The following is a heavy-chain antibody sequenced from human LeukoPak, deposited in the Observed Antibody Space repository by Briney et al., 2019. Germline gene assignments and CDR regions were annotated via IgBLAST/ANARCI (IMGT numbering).Heavy chain of an antibody. V-gene: IGHV4-59*01. D-gene: IGHD2-21*01. J-gene: IGHJ3*02. Sequence: ETLSLTCTVSGGSISSYYWSWIRQPPGKGLEWIGYIYYSGSTNYNPSLKSRVTISVDTSKNQFSLKLSSVTAADTAVYYCARYSHCGGDCYDAFDIWGQGTMVTVSS. CDR1: GGSISSYY. CDR3: ARYSHCGGDCYDAFDI. CDR2: IYYSGST.